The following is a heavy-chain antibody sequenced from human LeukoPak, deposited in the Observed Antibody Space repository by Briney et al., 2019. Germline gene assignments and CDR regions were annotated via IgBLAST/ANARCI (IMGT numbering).Heavy chain of an antibody. J-gene: IGHJ4*02. CDR3: ARHLSDRYSGYSSRDFDY. CDR2: IYVGDSDT. Sequence: PGESLKISCEGSGYIFTDFWIGWVRQMPGKGLEWIASIYVGDSDTTYSPSFQGQVTISADRSIRTAYLHWSSLKASDTAMYYCARHLSDRYSGYSSRDFDYWGQGTLVTVSS. D-gene: IGHD5-12*01. V-gene: IGHV5-51*01. CDR1: GYIFTDFW.